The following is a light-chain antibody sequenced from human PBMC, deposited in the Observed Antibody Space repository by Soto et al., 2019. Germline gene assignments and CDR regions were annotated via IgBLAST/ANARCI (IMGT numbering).Light chain of an antibody. J-gene: IGLJ1*01. CDR1: NSDVGAYNY. V-gene: IGLV2-14*03. CDR3: NSYTSSSTYV. CDR2: DVA. Sequence: SVLTQPASLSGSPGQSITISCTGNNSDVGAYNYVSWYQHHPGKAPKLMLYDVANRPSGVSNRFSGSKSGNTASLTISGLQAEDEADYYCNSYTSSSTYVFGTGTKVTVL.